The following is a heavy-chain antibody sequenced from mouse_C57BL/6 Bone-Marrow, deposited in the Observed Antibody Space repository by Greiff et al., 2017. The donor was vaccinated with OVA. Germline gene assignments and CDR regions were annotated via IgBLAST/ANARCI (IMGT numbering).Heavy chain of an antibody. CDR1: GFTFSSYT. CDR3: ARPYYGYALAMDY. Sequence: VQLKESGGGLVKPGGSLKLSCAASGFTFSSYTMSWVRQTPEKRLEWVATISGGGGNTYYPDSVKGRFTISRDNAKNTLYLQMSSLRSEDTALYYCARPYYGYALAMDYWGQGTSVTVSS. D-gene: IGHD2-9*01. J-gene: IGHJ4*01. V-gene: IGHV5-9*01. CDR2: ISGGGGNT.